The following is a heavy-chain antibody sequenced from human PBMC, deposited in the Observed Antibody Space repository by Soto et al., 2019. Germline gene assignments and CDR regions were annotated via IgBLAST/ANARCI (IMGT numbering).Heavy chain of an antibody. V-gene: IGHV4-31*03. D-gene: IGHD3-10*01. Sequence: QVQLQESGPGLVKPSQTLSLTCTVSGGSISSGGYYWSWIRQHPGKGLEWIGYIYYSGSTYYNPSLKSRVTISVDTSKNQFSLKLSSVTAADTAVYYCAREGSMVRGVIPTAYGMDVWGQGTTVTVSS. CDR3: AREGSMVRGVIPTAYGMDV. CDR2: IYYSGST. CDR1: GGSISSGGYY. J-gene: IGHJ6*02.